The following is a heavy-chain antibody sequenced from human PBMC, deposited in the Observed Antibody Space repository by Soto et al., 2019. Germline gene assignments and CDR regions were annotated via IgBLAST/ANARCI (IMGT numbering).Heavy chain of an antibody. D-gene: IGHD2-21*02. J-gene: IGHJ5*02. Sequence: QVQLQESGPRLVKPSGSLSLTCGVSGGTVASSHWWSCVRHSPGGGLEWIGNVYHTGDTNFNPFLKSGVTISVDKSNNQFSLRLNSLTAADTALYFCAREIVTAGGINYFDPWGPGTLVTVSS. CDR1: GGTVASSHW. CDR3: AREIVTAGGINYFDP. V-gene: IGHV4-4*02. CDR2: VYHTGDT.